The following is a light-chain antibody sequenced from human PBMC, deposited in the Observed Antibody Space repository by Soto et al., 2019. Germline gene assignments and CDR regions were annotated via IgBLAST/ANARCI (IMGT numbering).Light chain of an antibody. CDR3: QSYDPRLSARV. CDR2: SNS. CDR1: RSNFGAGYD. J-gene: IGLJ3*02. Sequence: QAVVTQPPSVSGAPGQRVTISCTGSRSNFGAGYDVHWYQQLPGTAPKLLIYSNSNRPSGVPDRFSGYKSGTAASLAITGLQAEDEAEYYCQSYDPRLSARVFGGGTKLTVL. V-gene: IGLV1-40*01.